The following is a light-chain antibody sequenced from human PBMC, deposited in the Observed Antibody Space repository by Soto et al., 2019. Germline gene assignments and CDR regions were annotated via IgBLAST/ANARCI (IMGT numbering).Light chain of an antibody. V-gene: IGLV2-8*01. J-gene: IGLJ1*01. Sequence: QSVLTQPPSASGSPGQSVTTPCTGTKNDIGVYDFVSWYQHHPGKAPRLIIYEVVQRPSGVPDRFSGSKSGNTASLTVSGLQAADEADYFCKSYAGSNTYVFGSGTKVTVL. CDR3: KSYAGSNTYV. CDR2: EVV. CDR1: KNDIGVYDF.